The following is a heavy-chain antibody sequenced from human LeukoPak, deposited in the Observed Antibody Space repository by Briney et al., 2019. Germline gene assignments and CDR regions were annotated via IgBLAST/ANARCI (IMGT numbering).Heavy chain of an antibody. CDR3: ARLYYDILTGYSPLDY. CDR1: GFSFSDYY. Sequence: PGGTLRLSCAASGFSFSDYYMSWIRQAPRKGLEWIAYISSSSSSTNYAASVKGRLTISGDNAKNSLYLHMNDLRAEDTAIYYCARLYYDILTGYSPLDYWGQGTLVTVSS. CDR2: ISSSSSST. D-gene: IGHD3-9*01. J-gene: IGHJ4*02. V-gene: IGHV3-11*03.